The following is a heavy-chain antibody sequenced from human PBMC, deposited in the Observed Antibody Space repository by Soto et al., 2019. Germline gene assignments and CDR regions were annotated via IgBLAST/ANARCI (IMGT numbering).Heavy chain of an antibody. Sequence: QLQLQESGPGLVKPSETLSLTCTVSGDSGGFISSSSYHWGWIRQPPGKGLEWIGNTYYSGITYYDPVLKSRVTLAGATSKYLFSLSLTAVTAADAAVDYCASHPPYGPVYYWGQGALGTGSS. CDR2: TYYSGIT. J-gene: IGHJ4*02. CDR3: ASHPPYGPVYY. D-gene: IGHD4-17*01. V-gene: IGHV4-39*01. CDR1: GDSGGFISSSSYH.